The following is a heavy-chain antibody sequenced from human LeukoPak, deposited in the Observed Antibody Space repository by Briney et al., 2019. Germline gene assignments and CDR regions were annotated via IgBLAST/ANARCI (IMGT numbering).Heavy chain of an antibody. J-gene: IGHJ4*02. D-gene: IGHD5-18*01. CDR3: ASVAMVLYLDY. Sequence: PSETLSLTCTVSGGSISSSSYYWGWIRQPPGKGLEWIGSIYYSGSTYYNPSLKSRVTISVDTSKNQFSLKLSSVTAADTAVYYCASVAMVLYLDYWGQGTLVTVSS. CDR2: IYYSGST. CDR1: GGSISSSSYY. V-gene: IGHV4-39*01.